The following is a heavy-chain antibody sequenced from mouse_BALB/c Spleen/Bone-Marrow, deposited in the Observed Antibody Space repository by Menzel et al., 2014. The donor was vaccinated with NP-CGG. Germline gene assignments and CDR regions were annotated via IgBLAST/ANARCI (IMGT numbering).Heavy chain of an antibody. CDR2: IWGDGST. D-gene: IGHD1-1*01. V-gene: IGHV2-6-7*01. CDR1: GFSLTGYG. J-gene: IGHJ3*01. CDR3: AREPTVVAGAWFAY. Sequence: VKVVESGPGLVAPSQSLSITCTVSGFSLTGYGVNWVRQPPGKGLEWLGMIWGDGSTDYNSALKSRLGISKDNSKSQVFLKMNSLQTDDTARYYCAREPTVVAGAWFAYWGQGTLVTVSA.